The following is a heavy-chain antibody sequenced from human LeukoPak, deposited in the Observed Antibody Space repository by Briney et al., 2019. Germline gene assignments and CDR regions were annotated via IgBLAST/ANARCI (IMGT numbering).Heavy chain of an antibody. CDR2: IYSSGNT. J-gene: IGHJ6*03. Sequence: PSETLSLTCTVSGGFISSYYWNWIRQTPGKGLEWIGSIYSSGNTNYNPSLKSRVTISVDTSKNQFSLMLTSVTAADTAVYYCARDYPMTTVTTRGYYYYMDVWGKGTTVTISS. V-gene: IGHV4-4*08. CDR3: ARDYPMTTVTTRGYYYYMDV. CDR1: GGFISSYY. D-gene: IGHD4-17*01.